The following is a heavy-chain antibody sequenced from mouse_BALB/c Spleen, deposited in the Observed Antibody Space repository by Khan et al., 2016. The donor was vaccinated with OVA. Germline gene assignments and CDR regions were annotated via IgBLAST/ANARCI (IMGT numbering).Heavy chain of an antibody. Sequence: EVELVESGGGLVKPGGPLKLSCAASGFTFSTYAMSWVRQTPEKRLEWVATISSGGDYTYYPDSVKGRFTISRDNAKNTLYLQMNSLRSEDTAMEYGARHNYGPFAYWGQGTLVTVAA. CDR2: ISSGGDYT. CDR3: ARHNYGPFAY. D-gene: IGHD1-1*01. CDR1: GFTFSTYA. J-gene: IGHJ3*01. V-gene: IGHV5-9-3*01.